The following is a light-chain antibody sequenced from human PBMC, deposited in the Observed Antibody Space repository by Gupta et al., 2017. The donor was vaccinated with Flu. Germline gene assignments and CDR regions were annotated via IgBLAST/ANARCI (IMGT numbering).Light chain of an antibody. V-gene: IGKV1D-16*01. CDR1: QGISTW. Sequence: DIQMTQSPSSLSASVGDRVTITWRASQGISTWLAWYQQIPGKAPKSLIYAASKLQSGVPSRFSGSGSGTDFTLTISSRQPEDFATYYCQQEDIYPITFGQGTQL. CDR3: QQEDIYPIT. CDR2: AAS. J-gene: IGKJ5*01.